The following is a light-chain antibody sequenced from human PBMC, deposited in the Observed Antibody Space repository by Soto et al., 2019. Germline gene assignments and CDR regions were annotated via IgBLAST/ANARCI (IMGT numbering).Light chain of an antibody. CDR1: SSDIGGYNY. J-gene: IGLJ2*01. V-gene: IGLV2-14*01. CDR2: EVS. Sequence: QSALTQPASVSGSPGQSITISCPGTSSDIGGYNYVSWYQQHPGKAPKLMIYEVSNRPSGISNRFSGSKSGNTASLTISGLQAEDEAEYYCSSYTSSSIVVFGGGTKVTVL. CDR3: SSYTSSSIVV.